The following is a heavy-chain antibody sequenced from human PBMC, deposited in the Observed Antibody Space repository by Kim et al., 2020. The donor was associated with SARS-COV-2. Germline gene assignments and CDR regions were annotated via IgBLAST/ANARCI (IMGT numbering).Heavy chain of an antibody. V-gene: IGHV3-11*06. CDR3: ARVPEYYYDSSAEGFDY. J-gene: IGHJ4*02. D-gene: IGHD3-22*01. Sequence: VKGRFTISRDNAKNSLYLQMNSLRAEDTAVYYCARVPEYYYDSSAEGFDYWGQGTLVTVSS.